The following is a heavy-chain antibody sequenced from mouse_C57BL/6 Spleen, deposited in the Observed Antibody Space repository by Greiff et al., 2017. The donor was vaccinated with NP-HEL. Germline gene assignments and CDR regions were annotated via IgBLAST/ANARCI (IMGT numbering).Heavy chain of an antibody. CDR1: GFTFSDYY. J-gene: IGHJ4*01. V-gene: IGHV5-16*01. D-gene: IGHD2-3*01. Sequence: EVMLVESAGGLVQPGSSMKLSCTASGFTFSDYYMAWVRQVPEKGLEWVANINSDGSSTYYLDSLKSRFIISRDNAKNILYLQMSSLKSEDTATYYCAREDGYYGAMDYWGQGTSVTVSS. CDR2: INSDGSST. CDR3: AREDGYYGAMDY.